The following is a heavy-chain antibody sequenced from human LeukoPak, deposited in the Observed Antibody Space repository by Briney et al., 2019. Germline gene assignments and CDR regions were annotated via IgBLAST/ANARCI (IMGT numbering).Heavy chain of an antibody. CDR3: AKGRGYCTGGSCYSDY. CDR2: ISGSDGST. J-gene: IGHJ4*02. V-gene: IGHV3-23*01. D-gene: IGHD2-15*01. CDR1: GFTFSHYA. Sequence: GGSLRLSCTASGFTFSHYAMSWVRHAPGKGLEWVSTISGSDGSTYYADSVKGRFTISRDNSKNTLYLQMNSLRVEDTAIYYCAKGRGYCTGGSCYSDYWGREPWSPSPQ.